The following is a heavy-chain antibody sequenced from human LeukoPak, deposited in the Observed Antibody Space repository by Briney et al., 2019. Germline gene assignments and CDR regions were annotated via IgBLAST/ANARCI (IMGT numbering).Heavy chain of an antibody. D-gene: IGHD3-22*01. CDR1: GFTFSTYW. CDR3: ARDYYDSSGYYHEDY. V-gene: IGHV3-74*01. Sequence: GGSLRLSCAASGFTFSTYWMHWVRQAPGKGLVWVSRISSDGSITGYADSVKGRFTISRDNAKNSVYLQMNSLRAEDTAVYYCARDYYDSSGYYHEDYWGQGTLVTVSS. CDR2: ISSDGSIT. J-gene: IGHJ4*02.